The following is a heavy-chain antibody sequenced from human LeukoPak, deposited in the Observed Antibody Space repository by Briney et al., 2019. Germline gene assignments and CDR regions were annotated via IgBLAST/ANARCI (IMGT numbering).Heavy chain of an antibody. V-gene: IGHV3-21*01. Sequence: GGSLRLSCAASGFDFSTYAINWVRQAPGKGLEWVSSISTMSNYIFYGDSVKGRFTISRDNAKNSVYLQMNSLRPEDTAVYYCARISYYPHDAFDIWGQGTLVTVSS. CDR1: GFDFSTYA. J-gene: IGHJ3*02. CDR3: ARISYYPHDAFDI. CDR2: ISTMSNYI. D-gene: IGHD1-26*01.